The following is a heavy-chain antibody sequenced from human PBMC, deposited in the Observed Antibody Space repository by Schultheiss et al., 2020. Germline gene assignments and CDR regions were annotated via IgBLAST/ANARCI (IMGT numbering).Heavy chain of an antibody. Sequence: GESLKISCAASGFAFSVTTMYWVRLAPGRGLEWVGRIKSKRDGGATDYAALMNGRFFISRDDSTAMMYLQMNSLKTEDTAVYYCTAGITVPSDYWGQGTLVTVAS. J-gene: IGHJ4*02. CDR2: IKSKRDGGAT. CDR1: GFAFSVTT. V-gene: IGHV3-15*01. D-gene: IGHD3-3*01. CDR3: TAGITVPSDY.